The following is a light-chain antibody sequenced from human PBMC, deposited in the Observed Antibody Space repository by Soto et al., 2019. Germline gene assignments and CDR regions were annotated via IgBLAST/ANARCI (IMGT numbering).Light chain of an antibody. CDR1: QSVSSY. CDR2: DAS. Sequence: EIVLTQSPATLSLSPGERATLSCRASQSVSSYLAWYQQKPGQAPRLLIYDASNRATGIPARFSGSGSGTDFTPIISSLEPEDFAVDYCQQRSNWPPAFGPGTKVDIK. J-gene: IGKJ3*01. V-gene: IGKV3-11*01. CDR3: QQRSNWPPA.